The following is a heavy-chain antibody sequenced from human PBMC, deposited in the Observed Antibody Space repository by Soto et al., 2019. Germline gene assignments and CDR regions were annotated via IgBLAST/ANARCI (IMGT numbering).Heavy chain of an antibody. D-gene: IGHD3-3*01. J-gene: IGHJ4*02. CDR3: ATGNVDSMLEY. Sequence: SEPLSPTCVVSDGSISTSDWCTCVRQPPGKGLEWIVKLFHSGGADYSPSLKSRVTISADSSKNHFSLRLTAVTAADTAVYYCATGNVDSMLEYWGQGTQVTVS. CDR2: LFHSGGA. V-gene: IGHV4-4*02. CDR1: DGSISTSDW.